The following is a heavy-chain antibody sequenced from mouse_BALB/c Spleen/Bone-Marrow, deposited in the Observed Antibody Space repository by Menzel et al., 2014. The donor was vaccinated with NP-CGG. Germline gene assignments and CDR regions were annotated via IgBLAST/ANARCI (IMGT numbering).Heavy chain of an antibody. Sequence: VHLQQPGPELVKPGASVKISCKTSGYTFTDYTMHWVKQSHGKSLEWIGGIHPNNGGSSYNQKFKGKATLTVDKSSSTAYMELRNLTSEDSAVYYCAALYGIVFDYWGQGTTLTVSS. CDR2: IHPNNGGS. V-gene: IGHV1-18*01. J-gene: IGHJ2*01. D-gene: IGHD2-1*01. CDR1: GYTFTDYT. CDR3: AALYGIVFDY.